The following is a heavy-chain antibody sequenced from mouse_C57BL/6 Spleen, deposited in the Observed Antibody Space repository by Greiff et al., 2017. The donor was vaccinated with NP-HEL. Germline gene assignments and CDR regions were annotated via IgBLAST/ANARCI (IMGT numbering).Heavy chain of an antibody. V-gene: IGHV1-69*01. CDR1: GYTFTSYW. Sequence: QVQLQQPGAELVMPGASVKLSCKASGYTFTSYWMHWVKQRPGQGLEWIGEIDPSDSYTNYNQKFKGKSTLTVDKSSSTAYMQLSSLTSEDSAVYYCAREGTQPFAYWGQGTLVTVSA. CDR3: AREGTQPFAY. D-gene: IGHD3-1*01. CDR2: IDPSDSYT. J-gene: IGHJ3*01.